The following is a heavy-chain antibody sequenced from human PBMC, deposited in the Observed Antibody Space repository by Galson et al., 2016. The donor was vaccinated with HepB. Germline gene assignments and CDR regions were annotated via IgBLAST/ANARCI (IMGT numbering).Heavy chain of an antibody. CDR1: EFTFSTYN. D-gene: IGHD3-3*01. V-gene: IGHV3-48*02. Sequence: SLRLSCAASEFTFSTYNMTWVRQAPGKGLEWLSYINSDGDSIYYADSVRGRFNVSRDNAKNSLYLQLNGLRDEDTAVYYCARDGRSEDFNMDVWGKGTTVTVS. CDR2: INSDGDSI. J-gene: IGHJ6*03. CDR3: ARDGRSEDFNMDV.